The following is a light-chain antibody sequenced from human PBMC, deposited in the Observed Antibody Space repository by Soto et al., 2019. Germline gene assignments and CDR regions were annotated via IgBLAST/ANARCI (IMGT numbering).Light chain of an antibody. V-gene: IGLV2-14*01. CDR1: SSDVGGYNY. Sequence: QSVLTQPASVSGSPGQSITISCTGTSSDVGGYNYVSWYQQHPGKAPKLMIYVVSNRPSGVSSRFSGSKSGNTASLTISGLQAEDEADYYCSSYTSSSPYVFGTGTKLTVL. CDR3: SSYTSSSPYV. CDR2: VVS. J-gene: IGLJ1*01.